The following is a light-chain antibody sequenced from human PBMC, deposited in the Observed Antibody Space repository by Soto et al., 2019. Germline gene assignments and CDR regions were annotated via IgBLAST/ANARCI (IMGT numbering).Light chain of an antibody. J-gene: IGLJ2*01. V-gene: IGLV2-14*03. CDR3: SSYTSSTTLVV. CDR1: SSDVGGYNL. Sequence: QSALTQPASVSGSPGQSITISCTGTSSDVGGYNLVSWYQHHPGKAPKLMIYDVTRRPSGVSDRFSGSKSGNTASLTISGLQAEDEADYHCSSYTSSTTLVVFGGGTKATVL. CDR2: DVT.